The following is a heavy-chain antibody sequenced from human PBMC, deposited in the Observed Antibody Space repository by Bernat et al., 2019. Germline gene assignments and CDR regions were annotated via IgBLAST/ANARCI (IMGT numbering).Heavy chain of an antibody. V-gene: IGHV1-18*04. J-gene: IGHJ4*02. CDR1: GYTFTNSV. D-gene: IGHD6-19*01. CDR2: ISLYNGDT. CDR3: ARDAPSITVAGGIDY. Sequence: QVQLVQSGAEVKKPGASVKVSCKASGYTFTNSVFSWLGQAPGQGLEWMGWISLYNGDTKYAQNLQGRATMTTDTSTSTAYMELRSLRSDDTAVYYCARDAPSITVAGGIDYWGQGTLVTVSS.